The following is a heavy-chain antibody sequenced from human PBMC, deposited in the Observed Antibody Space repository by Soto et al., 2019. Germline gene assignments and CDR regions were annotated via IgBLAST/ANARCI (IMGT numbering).Heavy chain of an antibody. CDR3: VKDDGGYPSTAPR. D-gene: IGHD3-22*01. J-gene: IGHJ4*02. CDR1: GITISNYP. CDR2: ISGSGDRT. Sequence: EVQLLESGGGLVQPGGSLRLSCAASGITISNYPMSWVRQAPGKGLDWVSGISGSGDRTYYADSAKGRFTISKAISRNALSLQLDRLGFEDTAVYFCVKDDGGYPSTAPRWAQETLVTVSS. V-gene: IGHV3-23*01.